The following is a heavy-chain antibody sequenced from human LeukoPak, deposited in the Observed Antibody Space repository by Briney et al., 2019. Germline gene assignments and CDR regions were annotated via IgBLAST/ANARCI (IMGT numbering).Heavy chain of an antibody. CDR2: IIPILGIA. D-gene: IGHD2-2*01. CDR3: ARVGSTSHLHYYYYGMDV. Sequence: ASVKVSCKASGGTFSSYAISWVRQAPGQGLEWMGRIIPILGIANYAQKFRGRATITADKSTSTAYMELSSLRSEDTAVYYCARVGSTSHLHYYYYGMDVWGQGTTVTVSS. J-gene: IGHJ6*02. V-gene: IGHV1-69*04. CDR1: GGTFSSYA.